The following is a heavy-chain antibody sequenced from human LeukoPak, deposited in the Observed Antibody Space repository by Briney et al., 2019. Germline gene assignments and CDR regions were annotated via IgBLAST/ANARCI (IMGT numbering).Heavy chain of an antibody. CDR1: GGSISSYY. D-gene: IGHD3-3*01. CDR2: IYYSGST. V-gene: IGHV4-59*12. J-gene: IGHJ5*02. Sequence: SETLSLTYTVSGGSISSYYWSWIRQPPGKGLEWIGYIYYSGSTNYNPSLKSRVTISVDTSKNQFSLKLSSVTAADTAVYYCARGGVDFWSGYYNWFDPWGQGTLVTVSS. CDR3: ARGGVDFWSGYYNWFDP.